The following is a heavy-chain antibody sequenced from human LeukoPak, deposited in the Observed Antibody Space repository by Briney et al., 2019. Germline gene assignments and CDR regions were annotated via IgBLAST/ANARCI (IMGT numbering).Heavy chain of an antibody. CDR2: MSYSGHT. V-gene: IGHV4-38-2*02. Sequence: GSLRLSCAASGFTFSDYYMSWIRQAPGKGLEWIVSMSYSGHTYYNPSLKSRVTTSIDTSKNQLSLNLKSVTAADTAVYYCARDRDVDDFDSWGHGTLVTVSS. CDR3: ARDRDVDDFDS. CDR1: GFTFSDYY. J-gene: IGHJ4*01. D-gene: IGHD2-15*01.